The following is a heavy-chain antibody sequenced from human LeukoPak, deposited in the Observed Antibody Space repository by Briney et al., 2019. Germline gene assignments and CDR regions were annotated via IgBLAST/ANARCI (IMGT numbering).Heavy chain of an antibody. CDR1: GGSISSYY. V-gene: IGHV4-59*01. D-gene: IGHD2-2*01. CDR3: ARRGGYCSSTSCYAHFDY. J-gene: IGHJ4*02. Sequence: PSETLSLTCTVSGGSISSYYWSWIRQPPGKGLEWIGYIYYSGGTNYKSSLKSRVTISVDTSKNQFSLKLKSVTAADTAVYYCARRGGYCSSTSCYAHFDYWGQGTLVTVSS. CDR2: IYYSGGT.